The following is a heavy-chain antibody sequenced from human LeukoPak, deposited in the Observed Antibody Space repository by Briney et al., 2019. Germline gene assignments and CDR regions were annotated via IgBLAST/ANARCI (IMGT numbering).Heavy chain of an antibody. J-gene: IGHJ4*02. D-gene: IGHD3-3*01. CDR2: ISGSGGST. V-gene: IGHV3-23*01. Sequence: GGSLRLSCAASGFTFSSYAMSWVRPAPGKGLEWVSAISGSGGSTYYADSVKGRFTISRDNSKNTLYLQMNGLRAEDTAVYYCAKVTDFWSGYYDGWGQGTLVAVSS. CDR3: AKVTDFWSGYYDG. CDR1: GFTFSSYA.